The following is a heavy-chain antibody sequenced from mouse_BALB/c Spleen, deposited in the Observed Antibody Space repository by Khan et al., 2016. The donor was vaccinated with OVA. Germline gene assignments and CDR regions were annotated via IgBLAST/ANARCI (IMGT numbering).Heavy chain of an antibody. Sequence: EVELVESGGGLVQPGGSRKLSCAASGFTFSSFGMHWVRQAPEKGLEWVAFISSGSSTIYYADTVKGRFTISRDDPKNTLFLQMTSLRSEDTAMYDWARRGGLYAMDYWGQGTSVTVSS. CDR3: ARRGGLYAMDY. V-gene: IGHV5-17*02. J-gene: IGHJ4*01. D-gene: IGHD3-3*01. CDR1: GFTFSSFG. CDR2: ISSGSSTI.